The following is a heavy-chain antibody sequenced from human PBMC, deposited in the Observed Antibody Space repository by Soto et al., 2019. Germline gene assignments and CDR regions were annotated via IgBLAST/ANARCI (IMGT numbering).Heavy chain of an antibody. D-gene: IGHD3-22*01. CDR1: GFTFSSYW. Sequence: LRLSCAASGFTFSSYWMSWVRQAPGKGLEWVANIKQDGSEKYYVDSVKGRFTISRDNAKNSLYLQMNSLRAEDTAVYYCARARGDYYDSSGYYVPYFDYWGQGTLVTVSS. CDR2: IKQDGSEK. V-gene: IGHV3-7*03. J-gene: IGHJ4*02. CDR3: ARARGDYYDSSGYYVPYFDY.